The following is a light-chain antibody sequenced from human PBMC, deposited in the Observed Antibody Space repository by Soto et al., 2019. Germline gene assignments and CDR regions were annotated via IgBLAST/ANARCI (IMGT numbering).Light chain of an antibody. CDR2: KAS. Sequence: DIQMTQSPSTLSASVGDRVIITCRASQSISSWLAWYQQKPGKAPNLLIYKASALTSGVPSRFSGSGSGTDFTLTISSLQPDDFATYYCQQYDNDSWTFGQGTKVEIK. CDR3: QQYDNDSWT. V-gene: IGKV1-5*03. CDR1: QSISSW. J-gene: IGKJ1*01.